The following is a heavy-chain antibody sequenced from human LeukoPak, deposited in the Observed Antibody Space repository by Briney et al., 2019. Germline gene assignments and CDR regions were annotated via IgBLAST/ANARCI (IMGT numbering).Heavy chain of an antibody. J-gene: IGHJ4*02. CDR2: INPNSGGT. CDR1: GYTFTGYY. CDR3: AREPQTLGYCSSTSCKGFDY. D-gene: IGHD2-2*01. V-gene: IGHV1-2*02. Sequence: ASVKVSCKASGYTFTGYYMHWVRQAPGQGLEWMGWINPNSGGTNYAQKFQGRVTMTRDTSISTAYMELSRLRSDDTALYYCAREPQTLGYCSSTSCKGFDYWGQGTLVTVSS.